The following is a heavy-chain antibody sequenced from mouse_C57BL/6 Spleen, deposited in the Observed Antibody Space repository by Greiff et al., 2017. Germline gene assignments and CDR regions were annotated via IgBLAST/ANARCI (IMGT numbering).Heavy chain of an antibody. CDR1: GYTFTSYW. CDR3: ARRNYGSSYDWYFDV. V-gene: IGHV1-64*01. Sequence: QVQLQQPGAELVKPGASVKLSCKASGYTFTSYWMHWVKQRPGQGLEWIGMIHPNSGSTNYNEKFKSKATLTVDKSSSTAYMQLSSLTSEDSAVYYWARRNYGSSYDWYFDVWGTGTTVTVSS. J-gene: IGHJ1*03. D-gene: IGHD1-1*01. CDR2: IHPNSGST.